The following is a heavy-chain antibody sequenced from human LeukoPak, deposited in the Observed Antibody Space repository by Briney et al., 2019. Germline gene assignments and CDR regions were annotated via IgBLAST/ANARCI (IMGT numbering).Heavy chain of an antibody. J-gene: IGHJ5*01. D-gene: IGHD6-19*01. CDR3: ATYSSGWFAY. V-gene: IGHV4-61*02. CDR1: GGSISSGSYY. CDR2: IYTIGNA. Sequence: PSETLSLTCTVSGGSISSGSYYWNWIRQPAGKELEWIGRIYTIGNANYNPSLKSRATISLDTSKNQFSLKLSSVTAADTAVYYCATYSSGWFAYWGQGTLVTVSS.